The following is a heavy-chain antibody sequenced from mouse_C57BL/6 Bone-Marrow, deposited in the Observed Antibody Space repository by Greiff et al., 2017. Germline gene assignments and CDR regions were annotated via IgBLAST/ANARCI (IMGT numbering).Heavy chain of an antibody. V-gene: IGHV1-78*01. CDR3: ARSQDSSGYLDYFDY. J-gene: IGHJ2*01. Sequence: VQLQESDAELVKPGASVKISCKVSGYTFTDHTIHWMKQRPEQGLEWIGYIYPRDGSTKYNEKFKGKATLTADKSSSTAYMQLNSLTSEDSAVYFCARSQDSSGYLDYFDYWGQGTTLTVSS. CDR1: GYTFTDHT. D-gene: IGHD3-2*02. CDR2: IYPRDGST.